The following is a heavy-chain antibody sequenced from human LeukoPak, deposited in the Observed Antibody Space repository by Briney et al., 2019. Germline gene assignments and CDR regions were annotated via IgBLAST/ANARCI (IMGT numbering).Heavy chain of an antibody. J-gene: IGHJ4*02. CDR3: AASRYDYGDYVPLVY. D-gene: IGHD4-17*01. V-gene: IGHV4-38-2*01. CDR2: INHSGST. CDR1: GYSLSSGYY. Sequence: SETLSLTCALSGYSLSSGYYWGWIRQPPGKGLEWVASINHSGSTNYNPSLTSRVTIRRSTSKNQFSLKLSSVTAADTTVDYRAASRYDYGDYVPLVYWGQGTLVTVSS.